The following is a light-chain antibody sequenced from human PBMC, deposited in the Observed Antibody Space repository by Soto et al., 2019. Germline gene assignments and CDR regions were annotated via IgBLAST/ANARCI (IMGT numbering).Light chain of an antibody. CDR3: ETWDSNTWV. CDR1: SGHSNHI. V-gene: IGLV4-60*02. Sequence: QPVLTQSSSASASLGSSVKLTCTLNSGHSNHIIAWHQQQSGKAPRYLMKLESTGSYKKGSGVPDRFSGSSSGADRYLTISNLQFEDEADYYCETWDSNTWVFGGGTKLTVL. CDR2: LESTGSY. J-gene: IGLJ3*02.